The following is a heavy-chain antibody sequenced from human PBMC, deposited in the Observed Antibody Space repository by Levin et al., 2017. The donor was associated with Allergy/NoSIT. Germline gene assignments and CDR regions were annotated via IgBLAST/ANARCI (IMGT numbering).Heavy chain of an antibody. V-gene: IGHV3-9*01. D-gene: IGHD4-17*01. J-gene: IGHJ4*02. CDR2: INWNSDKI. CDR1: GFTFQDFA. Sequence: SLKISCEASGFTFQDFAMHWVRQVPGRGLEWVSGINWNSDKIGYADSVKGRFTISRDNTKNSLYLQMNSLRPEDTALYYCAKDLYGDYDLGCWGQGTLVTVSS. CDR3: AKDLYGDYDLGC.